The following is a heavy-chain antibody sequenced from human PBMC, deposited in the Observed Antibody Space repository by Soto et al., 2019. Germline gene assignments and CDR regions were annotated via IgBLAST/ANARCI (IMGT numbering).Heavy chain of an antibody. J-gene: IGHJ4*02. CDR3: TRGPRALSY. Sequence: SETLSLTCAVYGGSFSGYYWSWIRQPPGKGLEWIGEINHSGSTNYNPSLKSRVTISVDTSNNQFSLKLSSVTAADTAVYYCTRGPRALSYWGQGTLVTVSS. V-gene: IGHV4-34*01. CDR2: INHSGST. CDR1: GGSFSGYY.